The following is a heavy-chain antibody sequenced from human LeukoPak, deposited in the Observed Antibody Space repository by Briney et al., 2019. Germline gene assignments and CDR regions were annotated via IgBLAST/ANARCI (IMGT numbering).Heavy chain of an antibody. CDR3: ARGPGWYSSSWYFDY. Sequence: PSETLSLTCAVSGGSISSGGYSWSWIRQPPGKGLEWIGEINHSGSTNYNPSLKSRVTISVDTSKNQFSLKLSSVTAADTAVYYCARGPGWYSSSWYFDYWGQGTLVTVSS. CDR2: INHSGST. CDR1: GGSISSGGYS. D-gene: IGHD6-13*01. J-gene: IGHJ4*02. V-gene: IGHV4-30-2*01.